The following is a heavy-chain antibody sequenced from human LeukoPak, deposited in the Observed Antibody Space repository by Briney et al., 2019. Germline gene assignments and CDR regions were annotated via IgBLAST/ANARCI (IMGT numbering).Heavy chain of an antibody. V-gene: IGHV4-59*01. Sequence: SETLSLTCTVSGGSISSYYWSWIRQPPGKGLEWTGYIYYSGSTNYNPSLKSRVTISVDTSKNQFSLKLSSVTAADTAVYYCARDSNYSSRGTWFDPWGQGTLVTVSS. CDR2: IYYSGST. CDR1: GGSISSYY. D-gene: IGHD4-11*01. CDR3: ARDSNYSSRGTWFDP. J-gene: IGHJ5*02.